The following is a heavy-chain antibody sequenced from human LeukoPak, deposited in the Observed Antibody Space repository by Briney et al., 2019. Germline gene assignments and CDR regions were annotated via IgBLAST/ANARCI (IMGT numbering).Heavy chain of an antibody. CDR1: GFTFDDYA. CDR2: ISWNSGSI. CDR3: AKDHYYGSGSHGTFDI. Sequence: GGSLRLSCAASGFTFDDYAMHWVRQAPGKGLEWVSGISWNSGSIGYADSVKGRFTISRDNAKNSLYLQMNSLRAEDTALYYCAKDHYYGSGSHGTFDIWGQGTMVTVSS. J-gene: IGHJ3*02. V-gene: IGHV3-9*01. D-gene: IGHD3-10*01.